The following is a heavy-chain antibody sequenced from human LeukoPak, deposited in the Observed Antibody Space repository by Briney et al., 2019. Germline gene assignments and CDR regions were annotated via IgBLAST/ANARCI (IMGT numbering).Heavy chain of an antibody. CDR1: GFTFSTYA. Sequence: GGSLRLSCAASGFTFSTYAMIWVRQAPGKGLERVSALSGSGGSTYYADSVKGRFTISRDNSKNTLYLQMNSLRAEDTAVYYCAKGSSPLVLMVYASDYWGRGTLVTVSS. J-gene: IGHJ4*02. V-gene: IGHV3-23*01. CDR3: AKGSSPLVLMVYASDY. CDR2: LSGSGGST. D-gene: IGHD2-8*01.